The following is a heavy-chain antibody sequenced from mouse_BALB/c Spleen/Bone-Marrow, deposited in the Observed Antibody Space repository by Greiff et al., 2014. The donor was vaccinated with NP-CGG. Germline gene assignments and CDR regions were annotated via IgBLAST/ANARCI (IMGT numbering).Heavy chain of an antibody. CDR1: GYTFTSYY. Sequence: QVQLPQSGPELGKPGASVRISCQASGYTFTSYYIHWGEQRPGQGLEWIGWIYPGNVNTKYNEKFKGKATLTADKSSSTAYMQLSSLTSEDSAVYFCARDTMDYWGQGTSVTVSS. CDR2: IYPGNVNT. J-gene: IGHJ4*01. V-gene: IGHV1S56*01. CDR3: ARDTMDY.